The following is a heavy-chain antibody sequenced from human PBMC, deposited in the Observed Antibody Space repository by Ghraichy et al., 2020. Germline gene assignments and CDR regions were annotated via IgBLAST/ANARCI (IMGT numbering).Heavy chain of an antibody. V-gene: IGHV4-59*01. CDR3: ARDWGKYCSGGSCYSDDAFDI. CDR1: GGSISSYY. J-gene: IGHJ3*02. D-gene: IGHD2-15*01. CDR2: IYYSGST. Sequence: ESLNISCTVSGGSISSYYWSWIRQPPGKGLEWIGYIYYSGSTNYNPSLKSRVTISVDTSKNQFSLKLSSVTAADTAVYYCARDWGKYCSGGSCYSDDAFDIWGQGTMVTVSS.